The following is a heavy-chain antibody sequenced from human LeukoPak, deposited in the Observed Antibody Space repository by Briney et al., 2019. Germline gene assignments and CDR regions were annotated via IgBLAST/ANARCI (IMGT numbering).Heavy chain of an antibody. CDR1: GGSISSSSYY. CDR2: VSDIGSI. CDR3: AGHHPRNTVDF. V-gene: IGHV4-61*05. J-gene: IGHJ4*02. Sequence: PSETLSLTCTVSGGSISSSSYYWGWIRQPPGKGLEWIAYVSDIGSINYNPSLKSRVTISLDTSKNQLSLKLSSVTAADTAVYYCAGHHPRNTVDFWGQGTLVTVSS. D-gene: IGHD2/OR15-2a*01.